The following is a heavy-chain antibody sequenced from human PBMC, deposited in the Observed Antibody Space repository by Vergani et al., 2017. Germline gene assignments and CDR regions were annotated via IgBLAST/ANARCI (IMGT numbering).Heavy chain of an antibody. V-gene: IGHV4-61*10. CDR1: GGSVSSGSYY. CDR3: ARHYVDTARWDPNWFDP. Sequence: QVQLQESGPGLVKPSETLSLTCTVSGGSVSSGSYYWSWIRQPAGKGLEWIGYIYYSGSTYYNPSLKSRVTISVDTSKNQFSLKLSSVTAADTAVYFCARHYVDTARWDPNWFDPWGQGTLVTVSS. J-gene: IGHJ5*02. D-gene: IGHD5-18*01. CDR2: IYYSGST.